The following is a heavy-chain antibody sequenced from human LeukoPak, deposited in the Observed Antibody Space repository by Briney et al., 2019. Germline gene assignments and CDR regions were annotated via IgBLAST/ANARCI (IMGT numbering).Heavy chain of an antibody. CDR3: ARLSPAPYDFWSGYFGH. V-gene: IGHV1-69*13. CDR1: GGTFSSYA. CDR2: IIPIFGTA. D-gene: IGHD3-3*01. Sequence: GASVKVSCKASGGTFSSYAISWVRQAPGQGLEWMGGIIPIFGTANYAQKFQGRVTITADESTSTAYMELSSLRSEDTAVYYCARLSPAPYDFWSGYFGHWGQGTLVTVSS. J-gene: IGHJ4*02.